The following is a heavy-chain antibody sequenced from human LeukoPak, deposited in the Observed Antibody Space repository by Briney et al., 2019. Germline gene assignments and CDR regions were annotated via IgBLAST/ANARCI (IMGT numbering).Heavy chain of an antibody. CDR1: GFTSTTSN. CDR2: IVVGSGDT. CDR3: AADQPRYPDAFDI. D-gene: IGHD1-1*01. Sequence: VKVSCKASGFTSTTSNMQWVRQARGQRLEWIGWIVVGSGDTNYAEKFQERVTITRDMSTSTVYMELSSLRSDDTAVYYCAADQPRYPDAFDIWGQGTMVTVSS. J-gene: IGHJ3*02. V-gene: IGHV1-58*02.